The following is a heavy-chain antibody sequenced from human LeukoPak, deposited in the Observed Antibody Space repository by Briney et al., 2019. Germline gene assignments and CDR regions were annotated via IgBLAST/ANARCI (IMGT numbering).Heavy chain of an antibody. CDR3: ARDWSSSWYRWFDP. V-gene: IGHV3-30-3*01. Sequence: GGSLRLSCAASGFTFSSYAMHWVRQAPGKGLEWVAVISYDGSNKYYADSVKGRFTISGDNSKNTLYLQMNSLRAEDTAVYYCARDWSSSWYRWFDPWGQGTLVTVSS. CDR1: GFTFSSYA. CDR2: ISYDGSNK. D-gene: IGHD6-13*01. J-gene: IGHJ5*02.